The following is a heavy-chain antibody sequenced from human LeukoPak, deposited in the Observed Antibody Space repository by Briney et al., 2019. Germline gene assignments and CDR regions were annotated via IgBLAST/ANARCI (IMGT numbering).Heavy chain of an antibody. D-gene: IGHD6-6*01. CDR2: IIPIFGTA. Sequence: ASVKVSCKASGGTFSSYAISWVRQAPGQGLEWMGGIIPIFGTANYAQKFQGRVTITTDESTSTAYMELSSLRSEDTAVYYCAKDSEGGAARRWGNYFDYWGQGTLVTVSS. J-gene: IGHJ4*02. CDR3: AKDSEGGAARRWGNYFDY. CDR1: GGTFSSYA. V-gene: IGHV1-69*05.